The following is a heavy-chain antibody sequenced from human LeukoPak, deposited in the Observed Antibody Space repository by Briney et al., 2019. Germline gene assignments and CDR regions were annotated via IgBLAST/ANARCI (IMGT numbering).Heavy chain of an antibody. CDR3: ARIGYCSGGSC. J-gene: IGHJ4*02. Sequence: GGSLRLSCAASGFTFSNYGMNWVRQAPGKGLEWVSSISSSSSYIYYADSVKGRFTISRDNAKNSLYLQMNSLRAEDTAVYYCARIGYCSGGSCWGQGTLVTVSS. D-gene: IGHD2-15*01. CDR1: GFTFSNYG. CDR2: ISSSSSYI. V-gene: IGHV3-21*01.